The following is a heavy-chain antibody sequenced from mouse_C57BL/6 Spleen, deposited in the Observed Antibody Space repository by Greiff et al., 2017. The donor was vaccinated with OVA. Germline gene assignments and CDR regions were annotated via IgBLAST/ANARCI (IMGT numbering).Heavy chain of an antibody. D-gene: IGHD2-4*01. CDR3: TRSRDYDYDEAIYYAMDY. J-gene: IGHJ4*01. CDR1: GYTFTDYE. V-gene: IGHV1-15*01. CDR2: IDPETGGT. Sequence: QVQLQQSGAELVRPGASVTLSCKASGYTFTDYEMHWVKQTPVHGLEWIGAIDPETGGTAYHQKFKGKAILTADNSSSTAYMELRSLTSEDSAVYYCTRSRDYDYDEAIYYAMDYWGQGTSVTVSS.